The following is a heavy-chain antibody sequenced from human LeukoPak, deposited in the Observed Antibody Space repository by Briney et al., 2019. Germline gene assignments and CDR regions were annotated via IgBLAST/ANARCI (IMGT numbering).Heavy chain of an antibody. Sequence: RGSLRLSCAASGFTFSDYYMSWVSQAPGKGLEWVSAISGSGGSTYYADSVKGRFTISRDNSKNTLYLQMNSLRAEDTAVYYCAKVRAAAGILSPFDYWGQGTLVTVSS. V-gene: IGHV3-23*01. D-gene: IGHD6-13*01. CDR2: ISGSGGST. CDR3: AKVRAAAGILSPFDY. J-gene: IGHJ4*02. CDR1: GFTFSDYY.